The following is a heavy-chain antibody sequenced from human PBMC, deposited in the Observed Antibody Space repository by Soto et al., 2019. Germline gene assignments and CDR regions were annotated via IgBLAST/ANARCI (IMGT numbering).Heavy chain of an antibody. CDR2: IYYSGST. J-gene: IGHJ5*02. CDR1: GGSISSYY. V-gene: IGHV4-59*01. CDR3: ARVGYYYDSSGYNWFDP. Sequence: SQTLSLTCTVSGGSISSYYWSWIRQPPGKGLEWIGYIYYSGSTNYNPSLKSRVTISVDTSKNQFSLKLSSVTAADTAVYYCARVGYYYDSSGYNWFDPWGQGTLVTVSS. D-gene: IGHD3-22*01.